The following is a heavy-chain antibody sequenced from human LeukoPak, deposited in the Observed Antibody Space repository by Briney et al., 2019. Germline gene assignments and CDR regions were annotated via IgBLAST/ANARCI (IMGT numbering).Heavy chain of an antibody. CDR3: ARASYGGSQGEYNWFDP. CDR2: INPNSGGT. CDR1: EYTFTGYY. J-gene: IGHJ5*02. Sequence: GASVKVSCKASEYTFTGYYMHWVRQAPGQGLEWMGWINPNSGGTNYAQKFQGRVTMTRDTSISTAYMELSRLRSDDTAVYYCARASYGGSQGEYNWFDPWGQGTLVTVSS. V-gene: IGHV1-2*02. D-gene: IGHD4-23*01.